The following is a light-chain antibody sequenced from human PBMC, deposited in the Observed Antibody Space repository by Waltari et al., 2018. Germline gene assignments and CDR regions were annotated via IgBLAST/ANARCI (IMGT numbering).Light chain of an antibody. V-gene: IGLV2-14*03. CDR2: YVS. J-gene: IGLJ3*02. CDR1: HRAVGFYNA. CDR3: NSYTGSSSWV. Sequence: QSALTQPTSVSWSPGPSIPTSCTGTHRAVGFYNAVSWYQHYPGKAPQLLIYYVSDRPSGVSSRFSGSKSGNTASLTISGLQADDEADYYCNSYTGSSSWVFGGGTKVTVL.